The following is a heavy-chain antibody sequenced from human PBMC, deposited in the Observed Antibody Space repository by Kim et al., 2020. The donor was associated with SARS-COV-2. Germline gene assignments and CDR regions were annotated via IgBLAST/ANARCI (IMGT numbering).Heavy chain of an antibody. CDR3: AREGRGRYGMDV. D-gene: IGHD1-26*01. V-gene: IGHV4-59*01. CDR1: GGSISSYY. CDR2: IYYSGST. Sequence: SETLSLTCTVSGGSISSYYWSWIRQPPGKGLEWIGYIYYSGSTNYNPSLKSRVTISVDTSKNQFSLKLSSVTAADTAVYYCAREGRGRYGMDVWGQGTTVTVSS. J-gene: IGHJ6*02.